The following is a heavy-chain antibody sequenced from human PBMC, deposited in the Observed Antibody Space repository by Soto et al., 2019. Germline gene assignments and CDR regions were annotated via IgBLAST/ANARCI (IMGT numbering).Heavy chain of an antibody. V-gene: IGHV3-43D*04. J-gene: IGHJ6*02. CDR2: ISWDGGST. Sequence: EVQLVESGGVVVQPGGSLRLSCAASGFTFDDYDMNWVRQAPGKGLEWVSRISWDGGSTYYVDSVKGRFTISRDNSKNSLHLQMNSLRAEDTALYYCAIFSCAMDVWGQGTTVTVSS. CDR1: GFTFDDYD. D-gene: IGHD2-15*01. CDR3: AIFSCAMDV.